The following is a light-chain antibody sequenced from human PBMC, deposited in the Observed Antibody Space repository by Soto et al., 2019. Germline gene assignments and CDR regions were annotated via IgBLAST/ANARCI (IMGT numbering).Light chain of an antibody. CDR1: QSVSDY. Sequence: EIVLTQSPATLSLSPGERATLSCRASQSVSDYLAWYQQKPGQAPRLLIHDASNRATGIPARFSGSGSGTDFTLTISSLQAEDVAVYYCQQYYSTPYTFGQGTKLEIK. CDR3: QQYYSTPYT. J-gene: IGKJ2*01. V-gene: IGKV3-11*01. CDR2: DAS.